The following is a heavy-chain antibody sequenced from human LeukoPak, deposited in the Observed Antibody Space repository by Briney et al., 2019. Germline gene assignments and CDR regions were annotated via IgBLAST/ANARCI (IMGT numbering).Heavy chain of an antibody. CDR2: INPNSGGT. Sequence: ASVKVSCKASGYTFTSYYMHWVRQAPGQGLEWMGWINPNSGGTNYAQKFQGRVTMTRDTSISTAYMELSRLRSDDTAVYYCARDPYYDSSGYYWGNWFDPWGQGTLVTVSS. D-gene: IGHD3-22*01. CDR3: ARDPYYDSSGYYWGNWFDP. V-gene: IGHV1-2*02. J-gene: IGHJ5*02. CDR1: GYTFTSYY.